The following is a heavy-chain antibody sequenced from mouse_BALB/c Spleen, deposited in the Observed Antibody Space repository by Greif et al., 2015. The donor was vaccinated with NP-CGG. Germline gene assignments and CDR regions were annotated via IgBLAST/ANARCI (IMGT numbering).Heavy chain of an antibody. D-gene: IGHD6-1*01. J-gene: IGHJ4*01. CDR3: ARGHAYAMDY. V-gene: IGHV1-63*02. Sequence: QVQLQQSGAELVRPGTTVKISCKASGYTFTNYWLGWVKQRPGHGLEWIGDIYPGGGYTIYNERFKGKATLTADTSSSTAYMQLSSLTSEDSAVYFCARGHAYAMDYWGQGTSVTVSS. CDR2: IYPGGGYT. CDR1: GYTFTNYW.